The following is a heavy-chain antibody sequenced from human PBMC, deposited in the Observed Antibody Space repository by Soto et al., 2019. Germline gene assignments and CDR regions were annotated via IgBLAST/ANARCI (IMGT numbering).Heavy chain of an antibody. D-gene: IGHD6-13*01. CDR1: GGSVNSGHYY. V-gene: IGHV4-61*01. Sequence: KTSETLSLTCTVSGGSVNSGHYYWNWIRQSPGKGLEWIGYIYYSGSTNYNSSLKSRLSISIDTSRDQFSLKLSSVTAADTAVYYCARSGRYSSSWYFFDYWGQGTLVTVSS. CDR3: ARSGRYSSSWYFFDY. CDR2: IYYSGST. J-gene: IGHJ4*02.